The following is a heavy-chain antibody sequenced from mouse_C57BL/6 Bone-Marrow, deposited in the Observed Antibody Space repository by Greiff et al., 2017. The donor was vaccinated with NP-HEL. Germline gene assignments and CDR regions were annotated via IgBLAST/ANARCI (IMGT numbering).Heavy chain of an antibody. CDR1: GFTFSSYG. V-gene: IGHV5-6*02. CDR2: ISSGGSYT. D-gene: IGHD2-12*01. CDR3: ARRRTYYRGFAY. Sequence: EVKLVESGGDLVKPGGSLKLSCAASGFTFSSYGMSWVRQTPDKRLEWVATISSGGSYTYYPDSVKGRFTISRDNAKNTLYLQMSSLKSEDTAMYYCARRRTYYRGFAYWGQGTLVTVSA. J-gene: IGHJ3*01.